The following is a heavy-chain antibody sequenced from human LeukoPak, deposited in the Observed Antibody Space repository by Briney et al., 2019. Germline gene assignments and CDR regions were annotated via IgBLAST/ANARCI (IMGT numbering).Heavy chain of an antibody. CDR2: ISDNEEVP. D-gene: IGHD5-18*01. V-gene: IGHV3-23*01. Sequence: GGSLRLSCAASGFNFNYYAMSWVRQAPGKGLAWVSGISDNEEVPYYTDSVKGRFTISRDNAKNTVYLQLNNLRADDTAVYFCARHDSFIPYWGQGTLVSVSS. J-gene: IGHJ4*02. CDR3: ARHDSFIPY. CDR1: GFNFNYYA.